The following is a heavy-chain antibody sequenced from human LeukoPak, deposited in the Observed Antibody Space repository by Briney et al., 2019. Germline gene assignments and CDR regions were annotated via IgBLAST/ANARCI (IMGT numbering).Heavy chain of an antibody. CDR2: ISSHSSYI. J-gene: IGHJ4*02. Sequence: GGSLRLSCATSGFTFSSYNMCWVRQAPAKGLEWVSSISSHSSYIYYADSVKGRFTISRDNAQNSLYLQMNSLRAEDTAVYYCARGDYPSIWGQGTLLTVSS. D-gene: IGHD4-17*01. CDR3: ARGDYPSI. CDR1: GFTFSSYN. V-gene: IGHV3-21*01.